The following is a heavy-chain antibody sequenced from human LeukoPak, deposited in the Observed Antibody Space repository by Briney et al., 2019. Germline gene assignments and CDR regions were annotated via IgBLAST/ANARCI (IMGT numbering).Heavy chain of an antibody. CDR2: ISYDGSNK. CDR1: GFTFSSYA. J-gene: IGHJ4*02. Sequence: GGSLRLSCAASGFTFSSYAMHWARQAPGKGLEWVAVISYDGSNKYYADSVKGRFTISRDNSKNTLYLQMNSLRAEDTAVYYCARDDYYGSGSSAPDYWGQGTLVTVSS. CDR3: ARDDYYGSGSSAPDY. V-gene: IGHV3-30*04. D-gene: IGHD3-10*01.